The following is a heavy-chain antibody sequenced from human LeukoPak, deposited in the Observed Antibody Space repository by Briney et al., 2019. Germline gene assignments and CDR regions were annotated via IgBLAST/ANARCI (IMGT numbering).Heavy chain of an antibody. V-gene: IGHV3-7*01. CDR1: GFTFSSYT. Sequence: GGSLRLSCAASGFTFSSYTMNWVRQAPGKGLEWVANIKRDGSEKYYVASVKGRFTISRDNAKNSLFLQMNSLRAEDTAVYYCARDEGAADDYWGQGILVTVSS. J-gene: IGHJ4*02. D-gene: IGHD6-13*01. CDR2: IKRDGSEK. CDR3: ARDEGAADDY.